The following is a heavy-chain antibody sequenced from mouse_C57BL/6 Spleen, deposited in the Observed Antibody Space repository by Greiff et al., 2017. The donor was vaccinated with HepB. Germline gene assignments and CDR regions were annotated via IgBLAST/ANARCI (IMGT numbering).Heavy chain of an antibody. J-gene: IGHJ1*03. V-gene: IGHV14-3*01. D-gene: IGHD1-1*01. CDR3: ARALITTVVATRYFDV. CDR2: IDPANGNT. CDR1: GFNIKNTY. Sequence: VQLKESVAELVRPGASVKLSCTASGFNIKNTYMHWVKQRPEQGLEWIGRIDPANGNTKYAPKFQGKATITADTSSNTAYLQLSSLTSEDTAIYYCARALITTVVATRYFDVWGTGTTVTVSS.